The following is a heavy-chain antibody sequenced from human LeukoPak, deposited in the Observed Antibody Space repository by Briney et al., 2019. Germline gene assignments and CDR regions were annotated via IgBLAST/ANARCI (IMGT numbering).Heavy chain of an antibody. J-gene: IGHJ4*02. V-gene: IGHV4-31*03. Sequence: SQTLSLTCTVSGGSLSSGGSYWSWIRQYPGKGLEWIGYIYYGGNTYYNPSLKSRLTISIERSANQFSLRLSSVTAADTAVYYCARRLSAHTTFDSWGQGTLVTVSS. CDR1: GGSLSSGGSY. CDR3: ARRLSAHTTFDS. CDR2: IYYGGNT. D-gene: IGHD1-1*01.